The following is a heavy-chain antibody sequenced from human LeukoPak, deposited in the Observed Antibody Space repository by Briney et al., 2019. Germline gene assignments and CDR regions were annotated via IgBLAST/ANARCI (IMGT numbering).Heavy chain of an antibody. J-gene: IGHJ4*02. Sequence: SGTLSLTCAVSGGSISSSNWWSWVRQPPGKGLEWIGEIYHSGSTNYNPALKSRVTISVDKSKNQFSLKLSSVTAANSAVYYWARLLSKDVDYGRGSFDYWGQRTLVTVSS. CDR1: GGSISSSNW. CDR3: ARLLSKDVDYGRGSFDY. D-gene: IGHD3-16*01. CDR2: IYHSGST. V-gene: IGHV4-4*02.